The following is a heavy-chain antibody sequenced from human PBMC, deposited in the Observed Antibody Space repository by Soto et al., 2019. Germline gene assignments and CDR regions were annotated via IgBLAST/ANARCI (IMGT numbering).Heavy chain of an antibody. V-gene: IGHV5-10-1*01. CDR2: IDPSDSYT. D-gene: IGHD3-22*01. CDR1: GDSVTSDW. J-gene: IGHJ4*02. Sequence: PGESLKMSCQGSGDSVTSDWISWVRDMRGKGLEWMGRIDPSDSYTNYSPSFQGHVTISADKSISTAYLQWSSLKASDTAMYYCARNYYDSSGSPASYWGQGTLVTVSS. CDR3: ARNYYDSSGSPASY.